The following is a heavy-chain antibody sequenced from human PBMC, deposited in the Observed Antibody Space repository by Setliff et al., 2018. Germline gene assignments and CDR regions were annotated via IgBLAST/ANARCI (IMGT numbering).Heavy chain of an antibody. Sequence: SETLSLTCAAYGGTFSDYYWTWIRQPPGKGLEWIGEINHSGTTNYHPSLRSRVAISVDTSRNQFSLKVTSVTAADTSVYFCARGRNVAARLLDSWGQGTLVTVS. CDR1: GGTFSDYY. V-gene: IGHV4-34*01. CDR2: INHSGTT. CDR3: ARGRNVAARLLDS. J-gene: IGHJ4*02. D-gene: IGHD6-6*01.